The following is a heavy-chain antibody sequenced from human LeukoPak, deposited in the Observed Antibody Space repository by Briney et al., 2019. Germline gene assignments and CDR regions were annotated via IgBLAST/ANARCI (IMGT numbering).Heavy chain of an antibody. V-gene: IGHV3-23*01. D-gene: IGHD6-13*01. J-gene: IGHJ4*02. CDR1: GFTFSSYG. Sequence: GGTLRLSCAASGFTFSSYGMSWVRQAPGKGLEWVSAISASGGSTYYADSVKGRFTISRDNSKNTLYLQMNSLRAEDTAVYYCAKRGGMYPAHYFDYWGQGTLVTVSS. CDR2: ISASGGST. CDR3: AKRGGMYPAHYFDY.